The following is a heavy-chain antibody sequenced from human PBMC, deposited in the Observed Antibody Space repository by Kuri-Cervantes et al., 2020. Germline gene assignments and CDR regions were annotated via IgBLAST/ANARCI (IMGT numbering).Heavy chain of an antibody. J-gene: IGHJ6*02. CDR3: ARDPGGYYYGSGSYYSLSYGMDV. D-gene: IGHD3-10*01. Sequence: SETLSLTCAVSGVSMNNSNWWSWVRQPPGKGLEWIGEISHSGSTHYNPSLKSRVTISVDTSKNQFSLKLSSVTAADTAVYYCARDPGGYYYGSGSYYSLSYGMDVWGQGTTVTVSS. CDR1: GVSMNNSNW. CDR2: ISHSGST. V-gene: IGHV4-4*02.